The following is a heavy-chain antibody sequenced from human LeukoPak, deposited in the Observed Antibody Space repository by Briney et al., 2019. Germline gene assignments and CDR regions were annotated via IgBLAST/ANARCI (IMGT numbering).Heavy chain of an antibody. D-gene: IGHD1-1*01. Sequence: SETLSLTCTVSGGSIGKTSYYWGWIRQPPGKGLEWIGNIYYSGTTYYNPSLKSRVTISVDTSKNQFSLTLNSVTAAGTAVYFCARFKQLGRSFDSWGLGSLVTVSS. CDR3: ARFKQLGRSFDS. CDR1: GGSIGKTSYY. V-gene: IGHV4-39*07. CDR2: IYYSGTT. J-gene: IGHJ4*02.